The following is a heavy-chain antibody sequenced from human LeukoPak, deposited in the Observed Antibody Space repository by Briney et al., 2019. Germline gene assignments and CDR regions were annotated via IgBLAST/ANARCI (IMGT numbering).Heavy chain of an antibody. Sequence: SQTLSLTCAISGDSVSSNSAAWNWIRQSPSRGLEWLGRTHYRSRWYNDYAVSVKSRITINPDTSKNQFSLQLSSVIPEDTAVYYCARDPPHYYYGMDVWGQGTTVTVSS. V-gene: IGHV6-1*01. CDR1: GDSVSSNSAA. J-gene: IGHJ6*02. CDR2: THYRSRWYN. CDR3: ARDPPHYYYGMDV.